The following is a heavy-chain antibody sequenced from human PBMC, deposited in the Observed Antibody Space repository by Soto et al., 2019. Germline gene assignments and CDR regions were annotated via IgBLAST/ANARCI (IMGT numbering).Heavy chain of an antibody. CDR3: VRTRLVVAVATREDF. Sequence: EVQLVESGGGLVQPGESLRLSCAASGFTFSNYWMHWVRQAPGKGLVWVSRIDSDGSRITYADFVKGRFTISRDNAKNTVYLHMNSLTAEDTAVWYCVRTRLVVAVATREDFWGQGTLVTVSS. J-gene: IGHJ4*02. V-gene: IGHV3-74*01. CDR1: GFTFSNYW. D-gene: IGHD2-15*01. CDR2: IDSDGSRI.